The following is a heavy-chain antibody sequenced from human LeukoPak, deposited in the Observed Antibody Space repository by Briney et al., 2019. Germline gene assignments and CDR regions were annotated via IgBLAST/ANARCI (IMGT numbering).Heavy chain of an antibody. CDR2: INPKSGGT. CDR1: GYTFTSYY. D-gene: IGHD2-2*01. CDR3: ARDAGYCSSTTCSADFDY. J-gene: IGHJ4*02. Sequence: ASVKVSCKASGYTFTSYYMHWVRQAPGQGLEWMGWINPKSGGTNYAQKFQGRVTMTRDTSISTAYMELSRLRSDDTAVYYCARDAGYCSSTTCSADFDYWGQGTLVTVSS. V-gene: IGHV1-2*02.